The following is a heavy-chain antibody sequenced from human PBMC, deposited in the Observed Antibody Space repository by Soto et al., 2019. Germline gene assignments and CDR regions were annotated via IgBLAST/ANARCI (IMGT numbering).Heavy chain of an antibody. CDR2: IWYDGSYK. CDR1: GSTFSTYG. D-gene: IGHD3-10*01. CDR3: ARDRGGEAIPLEGFEL. J-gene: IGHJ3*01. V-gene: IGHV3-33*01. Sequence: QVQLVESGGGVVQPGRSLRLSCVASGSTFSTYGMHWVRQAPGKGLEWVALIWYDGSYKYYRDSVKGRFTISRDNSENTVYLQMTSLRAEDTAVYYCARDRGGEAIPLEGFELWGQGTVVTVSS.